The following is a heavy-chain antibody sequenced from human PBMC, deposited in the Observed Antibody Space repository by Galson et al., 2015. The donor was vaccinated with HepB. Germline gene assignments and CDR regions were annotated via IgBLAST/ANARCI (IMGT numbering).Heavy chain of an antibody. V-gene: IGHV1-69*13. J-gene: IGHJ4*02. CDR1: GGTFSSYA. CDR2: IIPIFGTA. Sequence: SVKVSCKASGGTFSSYAISWVRQAPGRGLEWMGGIIPIFGTANYAQKFQGRVTITADESTSTAYMELSSLRSEDTAVYYCARGGVVVPAAAPYYDILTGYYTFPFDYWGQGTLVTVSS. D-gene: IGHD3-9*01. CDR3: ARGGVVVPAAAPYYDILTGYYTFPFDY.